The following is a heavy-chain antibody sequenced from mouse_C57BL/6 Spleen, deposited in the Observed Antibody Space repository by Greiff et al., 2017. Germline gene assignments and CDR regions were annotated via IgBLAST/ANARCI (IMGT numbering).Heavy chain of an antibody. CDR2: ISGGGGNT. V-gene: IGHV5-9*01. D-gene: IGHD3-3*01. CDR3: ARGGLHSFGY. J-gene: IGHJ2*01. CDR1: GFTFSSYT. Sequence: EVQVVESGGGLVKPGGSLKLSCAASGFTFSSYTMSWVRQTPEKRLEWVATISGGGGNTYYPDSVKGRFTISRDNAKNTLYLQMSSLRSEDTALYYCARGGLHSFGYWGQGTTLTVSS.